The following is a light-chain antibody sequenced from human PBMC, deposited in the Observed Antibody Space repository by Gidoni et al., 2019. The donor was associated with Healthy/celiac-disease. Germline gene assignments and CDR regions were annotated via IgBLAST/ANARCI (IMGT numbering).Light chain of an antibody. Sequence: DIQLTPSPSSLSAPVGDSVTITCRASQSISSYLNWYQQKPGKAPKLLIYAASSVQSGVPSRCSGSGSGTDFTLTISSLQPEDFATDYCQQSYSTLPYTFGQGAKLEIK. CDR3: QQSYSTLPYT. J-gene: IGKJ2*01. CDR1: QSISSY. CDR2: AAS. V-gene: IGKV1-39*01.